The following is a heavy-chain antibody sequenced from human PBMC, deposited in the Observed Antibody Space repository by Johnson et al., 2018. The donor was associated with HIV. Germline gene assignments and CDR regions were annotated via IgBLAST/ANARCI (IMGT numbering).Heavy chain of an antibody. V-gene: IGHV3-7*01. CDR3: ARDSGSYQGAFDI. CDR2: IQQDGSEK. J-gene: IGHJ3*02. CDR1: GFTFNNYW. D-gene: IGHD1-26*01. Sequence: MLLVESGGDLVQPGGSLRLSCAASGFTFNNYWMSWVRQAPGKGLEWVANIQQDGSEKYYVDSVKGRFTISRDNAKNSLYLQMNSLRAEDTAVYYCARDSGSYQGAFDIWGQGTMVTVSS.